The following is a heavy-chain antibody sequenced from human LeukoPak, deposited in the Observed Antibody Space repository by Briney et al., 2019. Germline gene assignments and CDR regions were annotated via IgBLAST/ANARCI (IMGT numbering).Heavy chain of an antibody. J-gene: IGHJ5*02. D-gene: IGHD2-21*02. V-gene: IGHV3-30*02. CDR2: IRYDGSDK. CDR1: GFNFGNYD. Sequence: GGSLRLSCAASGFNFGNYDMHWVRQAPGKGLEWVAFIRYDGSDKYYADSVKGRFTISRDNSKNTLYLQMNSLRTEDTAVYYCAEGDTSWGQGTLVTVSS. CDR3: AEGDTS.